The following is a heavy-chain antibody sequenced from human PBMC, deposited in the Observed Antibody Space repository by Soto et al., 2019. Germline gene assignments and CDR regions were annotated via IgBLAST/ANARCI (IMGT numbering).Heavy chain of an antibody. Sequence: GGSLRLSCAASGFTFSSYAMSWVRQAPGKGLEWVSGISGSGDSTYYADSVKGRFTISRDNSKNTLYLQMNSLRAEDTAVYYCAKDLALLWFGELFDYYYGMDVWGQGTTVTVSS. D-gene: IGHD3-10*01. CDR2: ISGSGDST. J-gene: IGHJ6*02. CDR3: AKDLALLWFGELFDYYYGMDV. V-gene: IGHV3-23*01. CDR1: GFTFSSYA.